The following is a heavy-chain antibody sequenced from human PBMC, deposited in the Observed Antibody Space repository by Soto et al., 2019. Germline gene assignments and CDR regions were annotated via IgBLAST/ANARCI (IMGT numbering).Heavy chain of an antibody. CDR3: HPTRSDHNCSSTSCLTDY. CDR2: IIPILGIA. V-gene: IGHV1-69*02. D-gene: IGHD2-2*01. J-gene: IGHJ4*02. CDR1: GGTFSSYT. Sequence: SVKVSCKASGGTFSSYTISWVRQAPGQGLEWMGRIIPILGIASYAQKFQGRVTITADKSTSTAYMELSSLRSEDTAVYYCHPTRSDHNCSSTSCLTDYWGLG.